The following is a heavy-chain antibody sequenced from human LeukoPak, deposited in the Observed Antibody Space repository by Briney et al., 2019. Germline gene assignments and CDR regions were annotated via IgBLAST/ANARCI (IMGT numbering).Heavy chain of an antibody. CDR1: GFNSEDHA. D-gene: IGHD3-22*01. Sequence: PGGSLRLSCVVSGFNSEDHAMHWVRQAPGKGLEWVSSISSSSSYIYYADSVKGRFTISRDNAKNSLYLQMNSLRAEDTAVYYCARTNGYYDSSLSGEFDYWGQGTLVTVSS. CDR3: ARTNGYYDSSLSGEFDY. J-gene: IGHJ4*02. V-gene: IGHV3-21*01. CDR2: ISSSSSYI.